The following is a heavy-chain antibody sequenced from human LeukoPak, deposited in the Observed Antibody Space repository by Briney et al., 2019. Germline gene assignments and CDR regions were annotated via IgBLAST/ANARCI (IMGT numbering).Heavy chain of an antibody. J-gene: IGHJ5*02. CDR2: ISGDGGST. Sequence: GGSLRLSCAASGFTFSSYSMNWVRQAPGKGLEWVSLISGDGGSTYYADSVKGRFTISRDNSKNSLYLQMNSLRTEDTALYYCATGWFDPWGQGTLVTVSS. V-gene: IGHV3-43*02. CDR3: ATGWFDP. CDR1: GFTFSSYS.